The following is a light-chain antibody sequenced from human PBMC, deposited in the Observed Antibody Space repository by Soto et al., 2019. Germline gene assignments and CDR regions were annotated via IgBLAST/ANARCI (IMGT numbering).Light chain of an antibody. J-gene: IGKJ2*01. CDR1: QSISSW. Sequence: DIQMTQSPSTLSASVGDRVTITCRASQSISSWLAWYQQKPGKAPTLLIYKASSLESGGPSRFSGSGSGTEFTLTISSLQPDDVASYYCQQHNSYSSHTFGQGTKLEIK. CDR3: QQHNSYSSHT. V-gene: IGKV1-5*03. CDR2: KAS.